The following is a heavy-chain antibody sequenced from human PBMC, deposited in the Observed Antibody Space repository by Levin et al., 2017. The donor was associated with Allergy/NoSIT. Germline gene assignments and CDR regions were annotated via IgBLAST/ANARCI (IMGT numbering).Heavy chain of an antibody. Sequence: LGESLKISCAASGFTFSSYSMNWVRQAPGKGLEWVSYISSSSSTIYYADSVKGRFTISRDNAKNSLYLQMNSLRAEDTAVYYCASLGYCSGGSCRYWGQGTLVTVSS. J-gene: IGHJ4*02. CDR3: ASLGYCSGGSCRY. CDR2: ISSSSSTI. CDR1: GFTFSSYS. D-gene: IGHD2-15*01. V-gene: IGHV3-48*01.